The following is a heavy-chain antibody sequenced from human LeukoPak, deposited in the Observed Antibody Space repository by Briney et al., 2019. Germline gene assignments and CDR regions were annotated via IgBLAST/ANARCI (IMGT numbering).Heavy chain of an antibody. CDR1: GYTFTSYA. J-gene: IGHJ4*02. V-gene: IGHV1-46*01. D-gene: IGHD3-22*01. Sequence: GASVKVSCKASGYTFTSYAMNWVRQAPGQGLEWMGIINPSGGSTSYAQKFQGRVTMTRDMSTSTVYMELSSLRSEDTAVYYCARQYGDSSGYYLNFDYWGQGTLVTVSS. CDR3: ARQYGDSSGYYLNFDY. CDR2: INPSGGST.